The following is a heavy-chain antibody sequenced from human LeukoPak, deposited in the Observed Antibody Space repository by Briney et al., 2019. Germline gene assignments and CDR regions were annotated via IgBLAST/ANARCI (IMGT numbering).Heavy chain of an antibody. CDR3: ARRGSSWYFDY. CDR1: GITFSSYA. Sequence: PGGSLRLSCAASGITFSSYAMSWVRQAPGKRLEWVSAISGGGVSTYYADSVKGRFTISRDNSKNTLYLQMNSLIGEDTAVYYCARRGSSWYFDYWGQGTLVTVSS. J-gene: IGHJ4*02. D-gene: IGHD6-13*01. CDR2: ISGGGVST. V-gene: IGHV3-23*01.